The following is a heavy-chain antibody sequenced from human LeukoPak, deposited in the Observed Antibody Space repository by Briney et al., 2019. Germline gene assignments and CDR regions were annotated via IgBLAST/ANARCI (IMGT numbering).Heavy chain of an antibody. D-gene: IGHD6-13*01. J-gene: IGHJ4*02. CDR1: GFSFDDYA. CDR3: AKGETYSSSWSYFDY. Sequence: GGSLRLSCAASGFSFDDYAMHWVRQAPGKGLEWVSGISWNSGSIGYADSVKGRFTISRDNAKNSLYLQMNSLRAEDMALYYCAKGETYSSSWSYFDYWGQGTLVTVSS. CDR2: ISWNSGSI. V-gene: IGHV3-9*03.